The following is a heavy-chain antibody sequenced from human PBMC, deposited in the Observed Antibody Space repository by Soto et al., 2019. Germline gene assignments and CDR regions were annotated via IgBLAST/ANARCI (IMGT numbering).Heavy chain of an antibody. V-gene: IGHV4-39*01. CDR3: ARHLPNWLWSYYGMDV. CDR2: IYYSGST. Sequence: PSETLSLTCTVSGGSISSNSYYWDWIRQPPGKGLEWIGSIYYSGSTYYNPSLKSRVTISVDTSKNQFSLKLSSVTAADTAVYYCARHLPNWLWSYYGMDVWGQGTTVTVSS. D-gene: IGHD5-18*01. J-gene: IGHJ6*02. CDR1: GGSISSNSYY.